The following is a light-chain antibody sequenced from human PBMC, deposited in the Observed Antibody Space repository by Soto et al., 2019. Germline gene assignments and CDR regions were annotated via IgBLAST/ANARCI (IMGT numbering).Light chain of an antibody. V-gene: IGKV3-15*01. CDR2: DAS. Sequence: LSLSTVSVTPGKSATLSSRASQSVSSNLAWYQQKPGQAPRILMYDASTRATGISARFSGSGSGTEFTLTISSLQSEDFAVYYCQQYHNWPITFGQGTRLEIK. CDR3: QQYHNWPIT. J-gene: IGKJ5*01. CDR1: QSVSSN.